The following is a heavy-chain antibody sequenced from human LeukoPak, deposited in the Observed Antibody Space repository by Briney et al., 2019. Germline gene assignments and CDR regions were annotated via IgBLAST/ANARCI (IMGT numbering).Heavy chain of an antibody. J-gene: IGHJ6*03. CDR3: ARGYSSSWKSYYYYYMDV. V-gene: IGHV4-34*01. D-gene: IGHD6-13*01. CDR1: GGSFSGYY. Sequence: SETLSLTCAVYGGSFSGYYWSWIRQPPGKGLEWIGEINHSGSTNYNPSLKSRVTISVDTSKNQFSLKLSSVTAADTAVYYCARGYSSSWKSYYYYYMDVWGKGTTVTISS. CDR2: INHSGST.